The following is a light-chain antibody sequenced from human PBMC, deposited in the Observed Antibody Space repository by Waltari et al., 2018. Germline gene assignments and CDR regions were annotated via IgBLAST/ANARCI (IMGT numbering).Light chain of an antibody. V-gene: IGKV3-20*01. CDR1: QIVGTY. J-gene: IGKJ1*01. CDR2: GAS. CDR3: QKYERLPAT. Sequence: IVLTQSPCSLSLSQGERATLSCRASQIVGTYLAWYQQTPGQAPRLLIYGASNRAAGIPDRFSGSGSGTDFSLTISRLEPEDFAVYYCQKYERLPATFGQGTKVEIK.